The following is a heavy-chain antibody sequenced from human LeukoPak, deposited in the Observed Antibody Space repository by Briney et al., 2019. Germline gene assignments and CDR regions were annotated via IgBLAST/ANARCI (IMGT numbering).Heavy chain of an antibody. D-gene: IGHD6-19*01. V-gene: IGHV3-30-3*01. Sequence: GRSLRLSCAASGFTFSNYAMHWVRQAPGKGLEWVAFISYDGSNKYYADSVKGRFTISRDNSKNTLYLQMNSLRAEDTAVYYCASAYSSAWSSGYWGQGTLVTVSS. CDR2: ISYDGSNK. J-gene: IGHJ4*02. CDR1: GFTFSNYA. CDR3: ASAYSSAWSSGY.